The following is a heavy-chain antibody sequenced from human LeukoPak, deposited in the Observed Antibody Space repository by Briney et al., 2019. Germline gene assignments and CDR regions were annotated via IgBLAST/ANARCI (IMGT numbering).Heavy chain of an antibody. Sequence: SETLSLTCTVSGGPISSGDYYWSWIRQPPGKGLEWIGYIYYSGSTYYNPSLKSRVTISVDTSKNQFSLKLSSVTAVDTAVYYCARFCIVGATMYYFDYWGQGTLVTVSS. CDR2: IYYSGST. CDR1: GGPISSGDYY. J-gene: IGHJ4*02. CDR3: ARFCIVGATMYYFDY. V-gene: IGHV4-30-4*08. D-gene: IGHD1-26*01.